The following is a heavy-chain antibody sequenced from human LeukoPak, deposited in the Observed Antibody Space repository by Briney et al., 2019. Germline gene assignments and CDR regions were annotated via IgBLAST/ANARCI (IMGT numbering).Heavy chain of an antibody. D-gene: IGHD5-18*01. V-gene: IGHV3-23*01. CDR2: ISGSGGST. J-gene: IGHJ6*02. CDR1: GFTLSSYA. Sequence: PGGSLRLSCAASGFTLSSYAMSWVRQAPGKGLEWVSAISGSGGSTYYADSVKGRFTISRDNSKNTLYLQMNSLRAEDTAVYYCAPLQSGYSYGFFNYYYGMDVWGQGTTVTVSS. CDR3: APLQSGYSYGFFNYYYGMDV.